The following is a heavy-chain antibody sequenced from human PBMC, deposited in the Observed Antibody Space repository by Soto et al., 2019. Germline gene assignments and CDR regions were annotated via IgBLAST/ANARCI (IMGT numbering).Heavy chain of an antibody. CDR2: MNPNSGNT. Sequence: QVQLVQSGAEVKKPGASVKVSCKASGYTFTSYDINWVQQATGQGLEWMGWMNPNSGNTGYAQKFQGRVTMTRNTSISTAYMELSSLRSEDTAVYDCASGRSVVDLFNIWGQGTMVTVSS. D-gene: IGHD2-15*01. J-gene: IGHJ3*02. V-gene: IGHV1-8*02. CDR3: ASGRSVVDLFNI. CDR1: GYTFTSYD.